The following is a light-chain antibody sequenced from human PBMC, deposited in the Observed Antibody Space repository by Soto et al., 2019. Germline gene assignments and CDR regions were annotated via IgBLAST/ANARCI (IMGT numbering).Light chain of an antibody. CDR2: WAS. J-gene: IGKJ3*01. Sequence: DIVMTQSPDSLAVSLGERATINCKSSQSVLYSSNNKNYLACYQQKPGQSPKLLISWASTRESGVPDRFRGSGSGTDFNLTINSLQAEDVAVYYCQYYYRTLLFGPGTKVGIK. V-gene: IGKV4-1*01. CDR1: QSVLYSSNNKNY. CDR3: QYYYRTLL.